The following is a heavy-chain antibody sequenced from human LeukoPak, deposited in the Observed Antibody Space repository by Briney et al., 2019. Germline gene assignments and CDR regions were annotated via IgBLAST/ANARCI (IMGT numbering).Heavy chain of an antibody. CDR2: INQDGTEK. Sequence: PEGSLRLSCAASGITFSTYWMNWVRQAPGKGLEWVANINQDGTEKYYVDSVKGRFTISRDNAKNSLFLQMNSLRAEDTAVYYCAREGGMDNIPPLDYWGQGTLVTVSS. V-gene: IGHV3-7*01. J-gene: IGHJ4*02. CDR1: GITFSTYW. CDR3: AREGGMDNIPPLDY. D-gene: IGHD2-2*03.